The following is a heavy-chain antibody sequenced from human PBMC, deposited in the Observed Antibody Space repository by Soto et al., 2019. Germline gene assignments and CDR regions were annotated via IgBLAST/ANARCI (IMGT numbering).Heavy chain of an antibody. CDR1: GGTFSSYT. J-gene: IGHJ3*02. V-gene: IGHV1-69*02. CDR2: IIPILGIA. D-gene: IGHD2-2*01. Sequence: SVKVSCKASGGTFSSYTISWVRQAPGQGLEWMGRIIPILGIANYAQKFQGRATITADKSTSTAYMELSSLRSEDTAVYYCARGKGYCSSTSCPNDAFDIWGQGTMVTVSS. CDR3: ARGKGYCSSTSCPNDAFDI.